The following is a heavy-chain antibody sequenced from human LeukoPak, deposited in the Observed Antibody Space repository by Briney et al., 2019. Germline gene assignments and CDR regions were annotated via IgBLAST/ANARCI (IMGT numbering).Heavy chain of an antibody. J-gene: IGHJ4*02. D-gene: IGHD5-18*01. V-gene: IGHV3-11*01. CDR2: ISSSGSTI. CDR3: ARDLSGIAGYTYGRGIDY. Sequence: GGSLRLSCAASGFTFSDYYMSWIRQAPEKGLEWVSYISSSGSTIYYADSVKGRFTISRDNAKNSLYLQMNSLRAEDTAVYYCARDLSGIAGYTYGRGIDYWGQGTLVTVSS. CDR1: GFTFSDYY.